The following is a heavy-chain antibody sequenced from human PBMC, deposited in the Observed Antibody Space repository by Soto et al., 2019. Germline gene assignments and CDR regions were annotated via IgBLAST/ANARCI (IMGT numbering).Heavy chain of an antibody. D-gene: IGHD2-15*01. CDR3: ARAGQGASCSGGSCYLGASDI. J-gene: IGHJ3*02. Sequence: EVQLVESGGGLVQPGGSLRLSCEASGFNFSSYDMHWGRQATGKGLEWVSVIGTAGDTFYTGSVKGRFTISRENGKNSLYLQMNSLRAGDTAVYYCARAGQGASCSGGSCYLGASDIWGQGTMVTVSS. V-gene: IGHV3-13*01. CDR1: GFNFSSYD. CDR2: IGTAGDT.